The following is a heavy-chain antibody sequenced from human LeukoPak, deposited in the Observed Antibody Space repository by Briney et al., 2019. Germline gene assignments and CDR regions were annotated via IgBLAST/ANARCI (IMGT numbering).Heavy chain of an antibody. Sequence: SETLSLTCTVSGGSISSYYWSWIRQPPGKGLEWIGYTYYSGSTNYNPSLKSRVTISVDTSKNQFSLKLSSVTAADTAVYYCARGYRVSGSYYREGNLFDYWGQGTLVTVSS. D-gene: IGHD1-26*01. V-gene: IGHV4-59*01. J-gene: IGHJ4*02. CDR1: GGSISSYY. CDR2: TYYSGST. CDR3: ARGYRVSGSYYREGNLFDY.